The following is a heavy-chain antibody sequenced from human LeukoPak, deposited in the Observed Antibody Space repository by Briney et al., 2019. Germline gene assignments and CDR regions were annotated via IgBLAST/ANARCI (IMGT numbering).Heavy chain of an antibody. D-gene: IGHD5-24*01. Sequence: GGSLRLSCAASGFTFSSYGMSWVRQAPGKGLEWVSGISDSGGTTYYVDSVKGRFTISRDNSKNTLYLQMNSLTAEDRAVYYCAKDPRGGWLQSPYWGQGTLVTVSS. J-gene: IGHJ4*02. CDR2: ISDSGGTT. V-gene: IGHV3-23*01. CDR3: AKDPRGGWLQSPY. CDR1: GFTFSSYG.